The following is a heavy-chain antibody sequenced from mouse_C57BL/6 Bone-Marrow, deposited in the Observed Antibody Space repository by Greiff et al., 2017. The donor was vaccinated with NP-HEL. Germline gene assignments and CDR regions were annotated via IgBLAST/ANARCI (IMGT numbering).Heavy chain of an antibody. J-gene: IGHJ4*01. CDR3: ARPYYYAMDY. CDR2: ISSGGSYT. Sequence: EVMLVESGGDLVKPGGSLKLSCAASGFTFSSYGMSWVRQTPDKRLEWVATISSGGSYTYYPDSVKGRFTISRDNAKNTLYLQMSSLKSEDTAMYYCARPYYYAMDYWGQGTSVTVSS. CDR1: GFTFSSYG. V-gene: IGHV5-6*01.